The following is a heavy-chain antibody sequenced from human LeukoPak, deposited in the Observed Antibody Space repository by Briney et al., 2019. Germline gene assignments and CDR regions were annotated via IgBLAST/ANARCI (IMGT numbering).Heavy chain of an antibody. J-gene: IGHJ6*02. V-gene: IGHV3-30-3*01. D-gene: IGHD1-1*01. CDR3: ARDWAGTTFAPLDGSMDV. CDR2: ISYDGSNK. CDR1: GFTFSSYA. Sequence: GRSLRLSCAASGFTFSSYAMHWVRQAPGKGLEWVAVISYDGSNKYYADSVKGRFTISRDNSKNTLYLQMNSLRAEDTAVYYCARDWAGTTFAPLDGSMDVWGQGTTVTVSS.